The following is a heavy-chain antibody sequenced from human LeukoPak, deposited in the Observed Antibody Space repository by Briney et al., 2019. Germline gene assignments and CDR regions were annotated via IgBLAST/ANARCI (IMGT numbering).Heavy chain of an antibody. CDR1: GGSISSYY. V-gene: IGHV4-4*07. CDR2: IYTSGST. J-gene: IGHJ4*02. CDR3: ARVGTSYPHVWYFDY. D-gene: IGHD1-26*01. Sequence: SETLSLTCTVSGGSISSYYRSWVRQPAGKGLEWIGLIYTSGSTNYNPSLKSRVTMSVDTSKNQFSLKLSSVTAADTAVYYCARVGTSYPHVWYFDYWGQGTLVTVSS.